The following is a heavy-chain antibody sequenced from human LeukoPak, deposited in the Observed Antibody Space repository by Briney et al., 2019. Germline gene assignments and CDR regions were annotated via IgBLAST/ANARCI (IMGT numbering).Heavy chain of an antibody. V-gene: IGHV3-53*01. J-gene: IGHJ4*02. CDR1: GVTVSNSY. CDR3: TRAASNDYATN. D-gene: IGHD4-17*01. Sequence: GGSLRLSCAASGVTVSNSYMSCGRQSPGKGLEGVSMMYAGGGTCYAGSVKGRFTMSRYNSKNTLYLQMDSLRVEDTAIYYCTRAASNDYATNWGQGSLVTVSS. CDR2: MYAGGGT.